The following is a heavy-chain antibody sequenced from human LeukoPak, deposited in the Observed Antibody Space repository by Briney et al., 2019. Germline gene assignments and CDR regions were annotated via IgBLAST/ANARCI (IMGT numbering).Heavy chain of an antibody. CDR1: GWSFSGYY. V-gene: IGHV4-34*01. Sequence: SETLSLTCAVYGWSFSGYYWSWIRQPPGKGLEWIGEINHSGSTNYNPSLKSRVTISVDTSKNQFSLKLSSVTAADTAVYYCARSRITMVRGVLYYYYGMDVWGKGTTVTVSS. CDR2: INHSGST. CDR3: ARSRITMVRGVLYYYYGMDV. D-gene: IGHD3-10*01. J-gene: IGHJ6*04.